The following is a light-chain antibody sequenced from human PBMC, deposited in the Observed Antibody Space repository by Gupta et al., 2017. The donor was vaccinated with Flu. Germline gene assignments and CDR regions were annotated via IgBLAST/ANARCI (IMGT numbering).Light chain of an antibody. CDR3: KQYNNWPPKT. CDR2: GAS. J-gene: IGKJ1*01. V-gene: IGKV3-15*01. Sequence: AMTHSPATLSVAPGERATLACRASQSVSSTLACYQQKPGQAPRLLIYGASTRATGIPARLSGSGYGTEFTLTISSRKSEDFAVYYCKQYNNWPPKTFGQGTKVEIK. CDR1: QSVSST.